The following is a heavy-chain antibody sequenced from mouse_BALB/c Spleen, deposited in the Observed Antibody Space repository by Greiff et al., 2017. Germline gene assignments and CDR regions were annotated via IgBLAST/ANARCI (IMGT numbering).Heavy chain of an antibody. V-gene: IGHV1-67*01. CDR2: ISTYYGNT. CDR1: GYTFTDYA. Sequence: QVQLQQSGPELVRPGVSVKISCKGSGYTFTDYAMHWVKQSHAKSLEWIGVISTYYGNTNYNQKFKGKATMTVDKSSSTAYMELARLTSEDSAIYYCARWGGNYFDYWGQGTTLTVSS. J-gene: IGHJ2*01. CDR3: ARWGGNYFDY.